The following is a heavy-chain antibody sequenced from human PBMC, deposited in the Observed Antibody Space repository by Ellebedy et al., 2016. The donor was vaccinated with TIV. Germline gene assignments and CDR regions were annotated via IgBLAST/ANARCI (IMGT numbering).Heavy chain of an antibody. J-gene: IGHJ3*01. CDR2: INSDGTYT. V-gene: IGHV3-74*01. CDR1: GFSFSSYA. Sequence: GESLKISCSASGFSFSSYAMHWVRQAPGKGLVWVSRINSDGTYTSHADSVKGRFSISRDNAKNTLFLQMDSLRVEDQALYYCVRDARTHGFDVWGQGTAVTVSS. CDR3: VRDARTHGFDV.